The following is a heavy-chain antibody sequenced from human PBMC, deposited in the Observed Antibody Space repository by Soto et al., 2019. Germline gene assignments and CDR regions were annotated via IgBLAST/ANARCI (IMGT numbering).Heavy chain of an antibody. CDR1: GYSFTSYW. J-gene: IGHJ4*02. V-gene: IGHV5-51*01. D-gene: IGHD3-22*01. CDR3: ARHPPYDTSGYYPH. Sequence: PGESLKISCKGSGYSFTSYWIGWVRQMPGKGLEWMGIIYPGDSDTNYSPSFQGHVTISADKSVNTAYLQWSSLKASDTAMYYCARHPPYDTSGYYPHWGQGTLVTVSS. CDR2: IYPGDSDT.